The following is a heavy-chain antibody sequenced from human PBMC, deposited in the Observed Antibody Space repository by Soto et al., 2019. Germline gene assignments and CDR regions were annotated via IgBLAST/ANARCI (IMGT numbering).Heavy chain of an antibody. CDR1: GDSVSSNSAA. Sequence: SQTLSLTCAISGDSVSSNSAAWNWIRQSPSRGLEWLGRTYYRSKWYNDYAVSVKSRITINPDTSKNQSSLQLNSVTPEDTAVYYCARAYTYYDFWSGYYDGMDVWGQGTKVTVSS. J-gene: IGHJ6*02. V-gene: IGHV6-1*01. CDR2: TYYRSKWYN. D-gene: IGHD3-3*01. CDR3: ARAYTYYDFWSGYYDGMDV.